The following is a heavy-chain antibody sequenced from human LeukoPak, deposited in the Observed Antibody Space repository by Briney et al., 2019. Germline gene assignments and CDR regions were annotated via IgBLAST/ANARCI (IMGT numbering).Heavy chain of an antibody. Sequence: GGSLRLSCAASGFTFSSYWMHWVRQAPGKGLVWVSRINSDGSSTSYADSVKGRFTISRDNAKNTLYLQMNSLRAEDTAVYYCARRGDYIAAAGYDHWGQGTLVTVSP. CDR2: INSDGSST. V-gene: IGHV3-74*01. CDR1: GFTFSSYW. D-gene: IGHD6-13*01. J-gene: IGHJ4*02. CDR3: ARRGDYIAAAGYDH.